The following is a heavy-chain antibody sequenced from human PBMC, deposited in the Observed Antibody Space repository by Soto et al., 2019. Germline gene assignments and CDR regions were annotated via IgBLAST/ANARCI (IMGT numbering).Heavy chain of an antibody. CDR3: AREPYSSSRVYGMDV. V-gene: IGHV3-11*01. D-gene: IGHD6-13*01. CDR1: GFTFNDYY. J-gene: IGHJ6*02. Sequence: QVQVVESGGDLAKRGGSLRLSCAASGFTFNDYYMNWIRQAPGKGLEWVSYISSSGSIIDYADSVKGRFTISRDSVRNSLYLQMNSLRVEDTAVYYCAREPYSSSRVYGMDVLGQGTTVTVSS. CDR2: ISSSGSII.